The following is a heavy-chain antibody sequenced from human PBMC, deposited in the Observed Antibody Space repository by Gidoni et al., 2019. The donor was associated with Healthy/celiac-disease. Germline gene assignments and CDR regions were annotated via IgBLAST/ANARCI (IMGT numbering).Heavy chain of an antibody. CDR1: GDPCTSYG. D-gene: IGHD4-17*01. V-gene: IGHV1-18*01. Sequence: QVQLVQSGAAVKKPGASVKVSCKASGDPCTSYGISWVRQAPGQGLEWMGWISAYNGNTKYAQKLQGRVTMTTDTSTSTAYMELRSLRSDDTAVYYCARALRGAEGDAFDIWGQGTMVTVSS. J-gene: IGHJ3*02. CDR2: ISAYNGNT. CDR3: ARALRGAEGDAFDI.